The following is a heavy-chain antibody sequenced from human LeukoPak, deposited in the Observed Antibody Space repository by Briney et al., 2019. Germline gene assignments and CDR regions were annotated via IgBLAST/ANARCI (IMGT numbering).Heavy chain of an antibody. CDR1: GFTFSSYS. CDR3: ARDVFGYCSGGSCPISAFDI. D-gene: IGHD2-15*01. Sequence: GGSLRLSCAASGFTFSSYSMNWVRQAPGKGLEWVSSISSSSSYIYYADSVKGRFTISRDNAKNSLYLQMNSLRAEDTAVYYCARDVFGYCSGGSCPISAFDIWGQGTMVIVSS. CDR2: ISSSSSYI. V-gene: IGHV3-21*01. J-gene: IGHJ3*02.